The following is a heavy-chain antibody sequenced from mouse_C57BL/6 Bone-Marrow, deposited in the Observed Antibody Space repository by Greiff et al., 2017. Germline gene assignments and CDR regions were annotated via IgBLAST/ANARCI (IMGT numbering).Heavy chain of an antibody. V-gene: IGHV15-2*01. J-gene: IGHJ3*01. CDR2: ILPSIGRT. Sequence: QVQLKESGSELRSPGSSVKLSCKDFDSEVFPIAYMSWVRQKPGHGFEWIGGILPSIGRTIYGEKFEDKATLDADTLSNTAYLELNSLTSEDSAIYYCARDYDGAWFAYWGQGTLVTVSA. CDR3: ARDYDGAWFAY. CDR1: DSEVFPIAY. D-gene: IGHD2-4*01.